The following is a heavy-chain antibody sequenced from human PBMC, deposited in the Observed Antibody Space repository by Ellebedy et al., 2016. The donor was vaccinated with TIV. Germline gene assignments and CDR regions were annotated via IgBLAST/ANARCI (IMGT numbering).Heavy chain of an antibody. V-gene: IGHV3-53*01. CDR1: GFTLSSYS. J-gene: IGHJ5*02. Sequence: GESLKISXAASGFTLSSYSMNWVRQAPGKGLEWVSIINTGGGTYYADSVKGRFTISRDNSKNTLYLQMNSLRAEDTAVYYCSTGSYFGRGAWGQGTLVTVSS. CDR3: STGSYFGRGA. CDR2: INTGGGT. D-gene: IGHD1-26*01.